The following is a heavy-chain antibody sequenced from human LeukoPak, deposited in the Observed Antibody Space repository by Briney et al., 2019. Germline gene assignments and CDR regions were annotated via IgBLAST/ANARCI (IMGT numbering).Heavy chain of an antibody. CDR1: GYTFTSYY. CDR3: AREVEMATTCFDY. CDR2: INPSGGST. V-gene: IGHV1-46*01. D-gene: IGHD5-24*01. J-gene: IGHJ4*02. Sequence: GASVKVSCKASGYTFTSYYMNWVRQAPGQGLEWMGIINPSGGSTSYAQKFRGRVTMTRDTSTSTVYMELSSLRSEDTAVYYCAREVEMATTCFDYWGQGTLVTVSS.